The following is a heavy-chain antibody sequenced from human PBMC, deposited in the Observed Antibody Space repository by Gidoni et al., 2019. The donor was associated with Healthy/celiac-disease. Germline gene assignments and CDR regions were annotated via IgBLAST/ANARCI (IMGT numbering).Heavy chain of an antibody. CDR1: GFTFSSYA. Sequence: QVQLVESGGGVVQPGRSLRLSCAASGFTFSSYAMHWVRQAPGKGLEWVAVISYDGSNKYYADSVKGRFTISRDNSKNTLYLQMNSLRAEDTAVYYYARDPAGVVTAAAVYLWGQGTLVTVSS. CDR2: ISYDGSNK. V-gene: IGHV3-30*04. CDR3: ARDPAGVVTAAAVYL. D-gene: IGHD6-13*01. J-gene: IGHJ5*02.